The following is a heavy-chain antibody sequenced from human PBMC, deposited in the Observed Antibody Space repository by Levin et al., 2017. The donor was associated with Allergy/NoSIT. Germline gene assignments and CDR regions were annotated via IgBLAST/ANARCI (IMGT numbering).Heavy chain of an antibody. CDR2: ISYDGNDK. V-gene: IGHV3-30*18. Sequence: QPGGSLRLSCAASGFTFSIFAMHWVRQAPGKGLEWVALISYDGNDKYYGDSVKGRFTISRDNSKNTLFLQMDSLRAEDTAVYYCAKGIGLGLGELSRGGQGTLVTVSS. J-gene: IGHJ4*02. D-gene: IGHD3-10*01. CDR3: AKGIGLGLGELSR. CDR1: GFTFSIFA.